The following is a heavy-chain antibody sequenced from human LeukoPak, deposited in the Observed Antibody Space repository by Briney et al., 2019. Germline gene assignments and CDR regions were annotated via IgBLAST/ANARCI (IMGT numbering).Heavy chain of an antibody. D-gene: IGHD2-2*01. V-gene: IGHV4-38-2*01. CDR2: IYHSGST. Sequence: PSETLSLTCAVSGYSISSGYYWGWIRQPPGKGLEWIGSIYHSGSTYYNPSLKSRVTISVDTSKTQFSLKLSSVTAADTAVYYCARALGIVVVPAANTQYNWFDPWGQGTLVTVSS. J-gene: IGHJ5*02. CDR1: GYSISSGYY. CDR3: ARALGIVVVPAANTQYNWFDP.